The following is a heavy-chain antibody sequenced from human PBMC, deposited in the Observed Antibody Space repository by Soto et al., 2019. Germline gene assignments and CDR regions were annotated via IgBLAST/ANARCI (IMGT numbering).Heavy chain of an antibody. J-gene: IGHJ6*02. Sequence: QLVESGGGVVPPGASLRLSCAASGFTFSTFGMHWVRQTPGKGLEWVAVISYDGNNKDYADSVKGRFTISRDNSKNTVDLVMNNLKVDDTAVYYCAKELQAYGDYDYYCYGLDVWGQGATVSVSS. D-gene: IGHD4-17*01. V-gene: IGHV3-30*18. CDR2: ISYDGNNK. CDR1: GFTFSTFG. CDR3: AKELQAYGDYDYYCYGLDV.